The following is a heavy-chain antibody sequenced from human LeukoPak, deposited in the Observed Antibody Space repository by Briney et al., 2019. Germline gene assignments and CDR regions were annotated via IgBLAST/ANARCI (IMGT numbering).Heavy chain of an antibody. V-gene: IGHV3-21*01. Sequence: GRSLRLSCAASGFTFSSYAMHWVRQAPGKGLEWVSSISSSSSYIYYADSVKGRFTISRDNAKNSLYLQMNSLRDEDTAVYYCARDYVQDYWGQGTLVTVSS. J-gene: IGHJ4*02. CDR1: GFTFSSYA. D-gene: IGHD3-16*01. CDR2: ISSSSSYI. CDR3: ARDYVQDY.